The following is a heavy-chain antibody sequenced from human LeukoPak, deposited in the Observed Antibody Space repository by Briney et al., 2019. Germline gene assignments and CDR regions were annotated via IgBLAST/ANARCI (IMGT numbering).Heavy chain of an antibody. CDR2: ISGSGGGT. V-gene: IGHV3-23*01. CDR1: GFTFSSYA. J-gene: IGHJ4*02. CDR3: AKGDSSRRYFFDS. Sequence: GGSLRLSCEASGFTFSSYAMSWVRQAPGKGLEWLSGISGSGGGTYYAESVRGRFTISRDNPKNTLYLRMNSLRAEDTAVYFCAKGDSSRRYFFDSWGQGSLVTVSS. D-gene: IGHD3-10*01.